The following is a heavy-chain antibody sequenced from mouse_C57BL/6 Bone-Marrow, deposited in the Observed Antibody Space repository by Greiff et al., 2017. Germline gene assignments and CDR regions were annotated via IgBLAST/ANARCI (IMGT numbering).Heavy chain of an antibody. CDR1: GYSFTDYN. Sequence: EVQLQQSGPELVKPGASVKISCKASGYSFTDYNMHWVKQSHGKSLEWIGYINPNNGGTSYNQKFKGKATVTVNKSSGTAYMELRSLTSEDSAVYYCAPNYYGSSYWYFDVWGTGTTVTVSS. J-gene: IGHJ1*03. V-gene: IGHV1-22*01. D-gene: IGHD1-1*01. CDR3: APNYYGSSYWYFDV. CDR2: INPNNGGT.